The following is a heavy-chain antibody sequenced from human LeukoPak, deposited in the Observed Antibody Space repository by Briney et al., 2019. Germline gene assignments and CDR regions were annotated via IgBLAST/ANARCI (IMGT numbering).Heavy chain of an antibody. CDR2: IKQDGSEK. CDR3: ARDLRGYYYYMDV. CDR1: GFTFSSYW. D-gene: IGHD3-10*01. V-gene: IGHV3-7*01. Sequence: GGSLRLSCAASGFTFSSYWMSWVRQAPGKGPEWVANIKQDGSEKYYVDSVKGRFTISRDNAKNSLYLQMNSLRAEDTAVYYCARDLRGYYYYMDVWGKGTTVTVSS. J-gene: IGHJ6*03.